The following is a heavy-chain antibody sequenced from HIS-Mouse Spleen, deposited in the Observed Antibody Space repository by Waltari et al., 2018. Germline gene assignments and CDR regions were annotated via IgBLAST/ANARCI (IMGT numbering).Heavy chain of an antibody. CDR1: GLTFSSYG. Sequence: QVQLVESGGGVVQPGRSLRLSCAASGLTFSSYGMHGVRQAPGKGLEWVAVISYDGSNKYYADSVKGRFTISRDNSKNTLYLQMNSLRAEDTAVYYCAKDKHHAFDYWGQGTLVTVSS. V-gene: IGHV3-30*18. CDR3: AKDKHHAFDY. J-gene: IGHJ4*02. CDR2: ISYDGSNK.